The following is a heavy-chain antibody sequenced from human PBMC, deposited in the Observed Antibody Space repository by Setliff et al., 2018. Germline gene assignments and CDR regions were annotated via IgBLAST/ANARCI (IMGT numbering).Heavy chain of an antibody. CDR2: INPGGGSA. V-gene: IGHV1-46*01. CDR3: GRAGVAAADRKGLLDH. J-gene: IGHJ4*02. D-gene: IGHD6-13*01. Sequence: ASVKVSCKASGYAFINFYMCWVRQAPGQGLEWMGIINPGGGSASIVEKFQGRVTMTSDTSTSTVYLDLSGLTSEDTAVYYCGRAGVAAADRKGLLDHWGQGTLVTVSS. CDR1: GYAFINFY.